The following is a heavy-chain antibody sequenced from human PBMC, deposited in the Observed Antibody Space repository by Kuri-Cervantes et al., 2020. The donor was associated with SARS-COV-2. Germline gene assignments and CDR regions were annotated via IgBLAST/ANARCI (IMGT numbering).Heavy chain of an antibody. V-gene: IGHV1-69*05. Sequence: SVKVSCKASGGTFSSYVISWVRQAPGQGLEWMGGIIPIFGTANYAQKFRGRVTITTDESTSTAYMELSSLRSEDTAVYYCARAAAVTTYYYYYMDVWGKGTTVTVSS. J-gene: IGHJ6*03. CDR3: ARAAAVTTYYYYYMDV. D-gene: IGHD4-11*01. CDR2: IIPIFGTA. CDR1: GGTFSSYV.